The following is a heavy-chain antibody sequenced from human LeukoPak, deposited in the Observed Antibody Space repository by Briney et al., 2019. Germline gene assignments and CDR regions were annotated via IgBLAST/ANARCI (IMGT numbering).Heavy chain of an antibody. V-gene: IGHV1-69*04. J-gene: IGHJ4*02. CDR1: GGTFSSYA. CDR2: IIPILGIA. CDR3: ARASRGYSYGSQFDY. Sequence: GASVKVSCKASGGTFSSYAISWVRQAPGQGLEWMGRIIPILGIANYAQKFQGRVTITADKSTSTAYMELSSLRSEDTAVYYCARASRGYSYGSQFDYWGQGTLVTVSS. D-gene: IGHD5-18*01.